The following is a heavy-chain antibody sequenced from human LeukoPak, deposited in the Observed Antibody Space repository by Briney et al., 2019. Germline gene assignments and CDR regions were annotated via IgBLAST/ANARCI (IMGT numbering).Heavy chain of an antibody. Sequence: GGSLRLSCAASGFTFSSYGMHWVRQAPGKGLEWVAVISYDGSNKYYADSVKGRFTTSRDNSKNTLYLQMNSLRAEDTAVYYCAKDSSSRYFDWLLDYWGQGTLVTVSS. CDR3: AKDSSSRYFDWLLDY. CDR1: GFTFSSYG. J-gene: IGHJ4*02. D-gene: IGHD3-9*01. V-gene: IGHV3-30*18. CDR2: ISYDGSNK.